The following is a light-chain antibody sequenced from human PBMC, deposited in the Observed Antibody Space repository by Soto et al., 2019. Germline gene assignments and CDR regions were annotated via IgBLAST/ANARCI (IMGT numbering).Light chain of an antibody. J-gene: IGKJ5*01. V-gene: IGKV3-20*01. CDR2: GAS. Sequence: EVVLTPSPGTLSLSPGDGATLSCRASQSVSGNYLAWYLQKPGQAPRLLIYGASSRATGIPDRFSGSGSGTDFTLSISGLEPEDFAIYYCQQYGTSAPITFGQGTRLEI. CDR1: QSVSGNY. CDR3: QQYGTSAPIT.